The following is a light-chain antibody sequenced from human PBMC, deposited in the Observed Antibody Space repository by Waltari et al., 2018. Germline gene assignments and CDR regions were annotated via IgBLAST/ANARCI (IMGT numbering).Light chain of an antibody. J-gene: IGKJ1*01. Sequence: EIVLTQSPATLSLSPGERATLSCRASQSVSTYLAWYQQKPGQAPRLLLYYASNRATGIPARFSGSGSGTDFTLIISSLEPEDFAVYYCQQRSSRRTFGQGTRVEIK. V-gene: IGKV3-11*01. CDR3: QQRSSRRT. CDR2: YAS. CDR1: QSVSTY.